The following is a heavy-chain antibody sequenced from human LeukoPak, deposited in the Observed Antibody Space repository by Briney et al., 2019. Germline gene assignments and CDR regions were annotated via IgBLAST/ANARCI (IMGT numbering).Heavy chain of an antibody. J-gene: IGHJ6*02. CDR2: INPNSGGT. D-gene: IGHD3-10*01. CDR3: ARSSYYGSGSYYPPYYYYGMDV. CDR1: GYTFTGYY. Sequence: ASVKVSCKAPGYTFTGYYMHWVRQAPGQGLEWMGWINPNSGGTNYSQKFQGRVTMTRDTSISTAYMELSRLRSDDTAVYYCARSSYYGSGSYYPPYYYYGMDVSGQGTTVTVSS. V-gene: IGHV1-2*02.